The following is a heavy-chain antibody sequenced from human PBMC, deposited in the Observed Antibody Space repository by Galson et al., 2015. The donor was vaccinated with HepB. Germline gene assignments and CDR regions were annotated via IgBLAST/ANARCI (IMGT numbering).Heavy chain of an antibody. CDR3: ARVGPTPMYYFDY. Sequence: SLRLSCAASGFIFDDYAMHWVRQAPGKGLEWVSGISWNRGSIGYAVSVKDRFIISRDNAKNSLSLQMNSLRAEDTALYYCARVGPTPMYYFDYWGQGTLVTVSS. J-gene: IGHJ4*02. CDR1: GFIFDDYA. CDR2: ISWNRGSI. V-gene: IGHV3-9*01. D-gene: IGHD1-26*01.